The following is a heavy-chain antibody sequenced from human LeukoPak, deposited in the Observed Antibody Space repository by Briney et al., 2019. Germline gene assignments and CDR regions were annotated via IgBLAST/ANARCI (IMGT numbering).Heavy chain of an antibody. CDR1: GGSIRTAGNY. V-gene: IGHV4-30-4*01. Sequence: PSETLSLTCTVSGGSIRTAGNYWSWIRRPPGKGLEWIGYISYSGGTYYNPSLKSRVSISLDASKSQFSLKMSSVTAADTALYYCASTSKYIGSGRDDSFDIWGQGTMVTVSS. J-gene: IGHJ3*02. CDR3: ASTSKYIGSGRDDSFDI. CDR2: ISYSGGT. D-gene: IGHD3-10*01.